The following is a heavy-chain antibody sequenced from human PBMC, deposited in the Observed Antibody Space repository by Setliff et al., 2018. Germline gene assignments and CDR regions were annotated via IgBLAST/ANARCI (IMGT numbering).Heavy chain of an antibody. J-gene: IGHJ4*02. CDR1: GYNFPTYW. CDR3: ARENLVTNSGWYGMFDY. V-gene: IGHV5-51*01. CDR2: INPFDSDA. Sequence: PGESLKISCRVYGYNFPTYWIGWVRQVPGRGLEWMGIINPFDSDARYSPSFRGQVTMSVDKSMNTAYLQWSSLRASDTAMYYCARENLVTNSGWYGMFDYWGQGTLVTVSS. D-gene: IGHD6-19*01.